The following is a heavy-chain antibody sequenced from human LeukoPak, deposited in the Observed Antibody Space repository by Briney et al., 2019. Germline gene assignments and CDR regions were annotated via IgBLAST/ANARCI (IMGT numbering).Heavy chain of an antibody. V-gene: IGHV4-28*03. D-gene: IGHD2-15*01. CDR2: IHYSGSA. CDR1: GYSISSSNW. CDR3: ARVGGGNYYYYGMDV. Sequence: SDTLSLTSGVSGYSISSSNWWGWIRQPPGKGLEWIGYIHYSGSAYYNPSLKSRVTMSVDTSKNQFSLKLSSVSAADTAVYYCARVGGGNYYYYGMDVWGQGTTVTVSS. J-gene: IGHJ6*02.